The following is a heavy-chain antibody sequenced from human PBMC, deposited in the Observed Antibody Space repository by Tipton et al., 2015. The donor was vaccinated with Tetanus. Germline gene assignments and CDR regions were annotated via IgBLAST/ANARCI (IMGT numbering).Heavy chain of an antibody. Sequence: SMRLSCAASGFTFDDYAMHWVRQAPGKGLERVSGITWTSGSIRYADSVKGRFTISRDNAKNSLYLQMNSLRAEDTALYYCAKDGEMDQMTYNWFDSWGQGTLVTVSS. J-gene: IGHJ5*01. CDR2: ITWTSGSI. CDR3: AKDGEMDQMTYNWFDS. CDR1: GFTFDDYA. D-gene: IGHD5-24*01. V-gene: IGHV3-9*01.